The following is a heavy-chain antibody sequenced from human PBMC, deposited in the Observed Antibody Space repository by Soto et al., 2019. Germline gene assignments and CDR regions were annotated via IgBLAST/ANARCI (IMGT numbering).Heavy chain of an antibody. V-gene: IGHV1-3*01. Sequence: ASVKVSSNASRYTFTSYAMHLVRHSPGQRLEWIGWINAGNGNTKYSQKFQGRVTITRDTSASTAYMELSSLRSEDTAVYYCARGITLPTPLDYWGQGTLVTVSS. CDR2: INAGNGNT. CDR1: RYTFTSYA. CDR3: ARGITLPTPLDY. D-gene: IGHD1-20*01. J-gene: IGHJ4*02.